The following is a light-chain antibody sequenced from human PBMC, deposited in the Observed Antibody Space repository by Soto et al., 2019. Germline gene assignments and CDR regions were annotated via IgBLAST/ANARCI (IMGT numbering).Light chain of an antibody. J-gene: IGKJ1*01. CDR2: KAS. CDR3: QHYKSYSEA. CDR1: QTISSW. V-gene: IGKV1-5*03. Sequence: DIQMTQSPSTLSGSVGDRVTIXXRASQTISSWLAWYQQKPGKAPKLXIYKASTLKSGVPSRCSGSGSGTEFTLTISSLQPDDFATYYCQHYKSYSEAFGQGTKVDIK.